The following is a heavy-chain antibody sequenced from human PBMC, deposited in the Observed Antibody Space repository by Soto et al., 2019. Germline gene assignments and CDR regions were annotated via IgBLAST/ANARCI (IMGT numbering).Heavy chain of an antibody. J-gene: IGHJ4*02. CDR3: ARAIGPTLFDY. V-gene: IGHV3-13*04. D-gene: IGHD3-22*01. CDR2: IGTTGDT. CDR1: GFTFSSYG. Sequence: PGGSLRLSCSASGFTFSSYGMHWVRQGTGKGLEWVSAIGTTGDTYYAGSVKGRFTISRENAKNSLYLQMNSLRAGDTAIYFCARAIGPTLFDYWGQGTLVTVSS.